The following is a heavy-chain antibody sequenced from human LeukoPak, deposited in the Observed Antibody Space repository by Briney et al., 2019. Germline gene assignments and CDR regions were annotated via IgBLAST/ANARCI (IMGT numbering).Heavy chain of an antibody. J-gene: IGHJ3*02. CDR3: SWDHTGKEDI. CDR2: INPDGSRT. V-gene: IGHV3-74*01. D-gene: IGHD1-26*01. Sequence: GSLRLSCVVSGSTFSNYWMHWVRQAPGKGLVWVSRINPDGSRTDYADSVAGRFTISRDNAKNTLYLQMNSLRVEDTAVYYCSWDHTGKEDIWGQGTMVTVSS. CDR1: GSTFSNYW.